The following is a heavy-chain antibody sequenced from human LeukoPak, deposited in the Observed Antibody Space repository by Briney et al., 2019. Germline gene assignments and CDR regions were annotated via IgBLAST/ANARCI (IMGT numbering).Heavy chain of an antibody. CDR2: INHSGST. CDR3: ARVRSYGYFDL. V-gene: IGHV4-34*01. CDR1: GGSFSGYY. J-gene: IGHJ2*01. Sequence: KPSETLSLTCAVYGGSFSGYYWSWIRQPPGKGLEWIGEINHSGSTNYNPSLKSRVTISVDRSKNQFSLKLSSVTAADTAVYYCARVRSYGYFDLWGRGTLVTVSS.